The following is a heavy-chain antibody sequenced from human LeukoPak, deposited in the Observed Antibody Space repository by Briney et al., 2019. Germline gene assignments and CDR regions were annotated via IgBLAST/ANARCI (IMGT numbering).Heavy chain of an antibody. CDR1: GFTFSSYE. CDR2: ISNSGSTI. Sequence: PGRSLRLSCAASGFTFSSYEMNWVRQAPGKGLEWVSYISNSGSTIYYADSVKGRFTISRDNAKKSLYLQMNSLRAEDTAVYYCARGLGHIVVVTAIPDWGQGAMVTVSS. V-gene: IGHV3-48*03. CDR3: ARGLGHIVVVTAIPD. D-gene: IGHD2-21*02. J-gene: IGHJ3*01.